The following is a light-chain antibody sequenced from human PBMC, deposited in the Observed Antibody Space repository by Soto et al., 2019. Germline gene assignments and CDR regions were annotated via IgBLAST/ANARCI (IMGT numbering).Light chain of an antibody. J-gene: IGKJ4*01. CDR2: CAS. CDR1: QSVSSSY. Sequence: VLTQSPVTLSLSPGERATLSCRASQSVSSSYLAWYQQKPGQAPRLLIYCASSRATGIPDRFSGSGSGTDFTLTISRLEPEDFAVYYCQQYGSSPPRLTFGGGTKVDIK. V-gene: IGKV3-20*01. CDR3: QQYGSSPPRLT.